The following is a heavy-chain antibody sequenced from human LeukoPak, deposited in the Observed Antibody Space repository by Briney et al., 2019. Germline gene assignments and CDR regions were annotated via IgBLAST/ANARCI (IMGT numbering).Heavy chain of an antibody. J-gene: IGHJ2*01. D-gene: IGHD7-27*01. CDR2: ISWNSGSI. CDR1: GFTFDDYA. CDR3: AKDLATGGNWYFDL. Sequence: PGGSLRLSCAAPGFTFDDYAMHWVRQAPGKGLEWASGISWNSGSIGYADSVKGRFTISRDNAKNSLYPQMNSLRAEDTALYYCAKDLATGGNWYFDLWGRGTLVTVSS. V-gene: IGHV3-9*01.